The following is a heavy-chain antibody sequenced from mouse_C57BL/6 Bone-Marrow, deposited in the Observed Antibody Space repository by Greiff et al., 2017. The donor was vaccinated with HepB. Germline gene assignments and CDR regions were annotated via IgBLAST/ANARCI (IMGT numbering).Heavy chain of an antibody. J-gene: IGHJ3*01. CDR3: ARYYGSHGRFAY. V-gene: IGHV1-26*01. Sequence: EVQLQQSGPELVKPGASVKISCKASGYTFTDYYMNWVKQSHGKSLEWIGDINPNNGGTSYNQKFKGKATLTVDKSSSTAYMELRSLTSEDSAVYYCARYYGSHGRFAYWGQGTLVTVSA. CDR2: INPNNGGT. D-gene: IGHD1-1*01. CDR1: GYTFTDYY.